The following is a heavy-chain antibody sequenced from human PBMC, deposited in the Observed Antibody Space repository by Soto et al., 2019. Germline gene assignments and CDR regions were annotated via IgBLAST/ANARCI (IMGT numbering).Heavy chain of an antibody. CDR2: INPSGGST. CDR1: GYTFTSYY. V-gene: IGHV1-46*01. Sequence: ASVKVSCKASGYTFTSYYMHWVRQAPGQGLEWMGIINPSGGSTSYAQKFQGRVTMTRDTSTSTVYMELSSLRSEDTAVYYCARSLSGPTPPTDSYYFDDWGQGTLVTVSS. CDR3: ARSLSGPTPPTDSYYFDD. J-gene: IGHJ4*02. D-gene: IGHD3-10*01.